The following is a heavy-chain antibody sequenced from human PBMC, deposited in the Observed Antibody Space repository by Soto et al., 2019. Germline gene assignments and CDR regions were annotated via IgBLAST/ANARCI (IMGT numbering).Heavy chain of an antibody. CDR3: VRDIPSHDYVCGSFRCTGQKGGFEY. D-gene: IGHD3-16*02. J-gene: IGHJ4*02. Sequence: ASVKVSSKASGYTFTSYGISWLRQAPGQGHEWMGWTSASNGNTNYAQKLQGRVTMTTDTSTSTAYMVLGRLRSDDTAVYDCVRDIPSHDYVCGSFRCTGQKGGFEYWGQGTLVTVS. CDR1: GYTFTSYG. V-gene: IGHV1-18*04. CDR2: TSASNGNT.